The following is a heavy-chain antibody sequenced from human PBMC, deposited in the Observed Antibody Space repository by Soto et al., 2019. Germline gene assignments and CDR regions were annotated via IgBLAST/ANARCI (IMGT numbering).Heavy chain of an antibody. Sequence: EVQLVESGGGLVQPGGSLRLSCAAAGFTFSTYGMHWVRQVPGKGLVWVSRINSDGSSTSYADSVKGRFTISRDNAKNTLYLQMNSLIAEDTAVYYCTRGFWALLPGDYWGQGTLVTVSS. CDR1: GFTFSTYG. CDR3: TRGFWALLPGDY. V-gene: IGHV3-74*01. J-gene: IGHJ4*02. D-gene: IGHD3-3*01. CDR2: INSDGSST.